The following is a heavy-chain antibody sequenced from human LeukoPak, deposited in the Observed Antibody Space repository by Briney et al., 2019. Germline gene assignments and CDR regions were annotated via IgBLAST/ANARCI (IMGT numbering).Heavy chain of an antibody. V-gene: IGHV3-23*01. CDR2: ISGGGGFT. Sequence: GGSLRLSCAASGFTFSSYAMSWVRQAPGKGLECVSGISGGGGFTYYADSVKGRFTISRDNSMHTLYLQMNSLRADDTAVYYCAKGCRSSGYQHVYGWGQGALVTVST. D-gene: IGHD3-22*01. CDR3: AKGCRSSGYQHVYG. CDR1: GFTFSSYA. J-gene: IGHJ4*02.